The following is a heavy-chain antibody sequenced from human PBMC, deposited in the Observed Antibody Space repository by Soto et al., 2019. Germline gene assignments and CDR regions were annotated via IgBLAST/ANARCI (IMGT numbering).Heavy chain of an antibody. Sequence: SLTCTVSGGSISGYYWSWIRQPAGKGLEWIGRIYSSGSTNYNPSLKSRVTMSVDTAKNQFSLKLSSVTAADTAVYSCARDYYDSSGYAKWFDPWGQGTRVTVSS. D-gene: IGHD3-22*01. CDR3: ARDYYDSSGYAKWFDP. CDR2: IYSSGST. V-gene: IGHV4-4*07. CDR1: GGSISGYY. J-gene: IGHJ5*02.